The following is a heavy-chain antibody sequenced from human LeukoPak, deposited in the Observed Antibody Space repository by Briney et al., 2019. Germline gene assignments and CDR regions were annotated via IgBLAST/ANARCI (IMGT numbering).Heavy chain of an antibody. D-gene: IGHD2-2*02. CDR3: ASIPGYLDY. Sequence: PGGSLRLSCAASGFTFSDVAMTWVRQAPGKGPEWVSAISGSGGGTYYADSVRGRFTISRDNSKNTLYLQMHSLRAEDTAVYYCASIPGYLDYWGQGTLVTVSS. V-gene: IGHV3-23*01. J-gene: IGHJ4*03. CDR1: GFTFSDVA. CDR2: ISGSGGGT.